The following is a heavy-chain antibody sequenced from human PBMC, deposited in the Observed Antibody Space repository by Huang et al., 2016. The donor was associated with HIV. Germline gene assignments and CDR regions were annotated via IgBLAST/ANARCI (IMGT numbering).Heavy chain of an antibody. V-gene: IGHV4-34*01. CDR1: GGSFGGYD. CDR3: ARERMMSWLDDHDAFDI. D-gene: IGHD1-1*01. CDR2: INHSGSI. J-gene: IGHJ3*02. Sequence: QVQLQQWGAGLLKPSETLSLTCAVYGGSFGGYDWRWLRQSPGQGLAWVGEINHSGSINYTPSLKSRLSISGDTAKHQFSLKLSSVTAADTAVYYCARERMMSWLDDHDAFDIWGQGTMVTVSS.